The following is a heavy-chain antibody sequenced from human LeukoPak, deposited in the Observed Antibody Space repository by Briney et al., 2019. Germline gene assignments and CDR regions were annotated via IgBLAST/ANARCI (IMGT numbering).Heavy chain of an antibody. V-gene: IGHV4-34*01. J-gene: IGHJ5*02. CDR2: INHSGST. D-gene: IGHD2-2*01. Sequence: SETLSLTCAVYGGSFSGYYWSWIRQPPGKGLEWIGEINHSGSTNYNPSLKSRVTISVDTSKNQFSLKLGSVTAADTAVYYCARRGGGYCSSTSCRVLRVDRWFDPWGQGTLVTVSS. CDR1: GGSFSGYY. CDR3: ARRGGGYCSSTSCRVLRVDRWFDP.